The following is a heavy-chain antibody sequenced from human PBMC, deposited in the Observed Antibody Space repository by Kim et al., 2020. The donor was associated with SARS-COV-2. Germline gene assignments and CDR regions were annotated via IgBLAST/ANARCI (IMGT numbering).Heavy chain of an antibody. D-gene: IGHD3-22*01. Sequence: GGSLRLSCAASGFTFSIHAMHWVRQAPGKGLEWVAIISKDGNIEYYADSVKGRFTISRDNSKSTLYVQLNSLRTDDTAVYYCARERVVVAGDALDIWGEGPMVTVSS. CDR2: ISKDGNIE. J-gene: IGHJ3*02. CDR1: GFTFSIHA. V-gene: IGHV3-30-3*01. CDR3: ARERVVVAGDALDI.